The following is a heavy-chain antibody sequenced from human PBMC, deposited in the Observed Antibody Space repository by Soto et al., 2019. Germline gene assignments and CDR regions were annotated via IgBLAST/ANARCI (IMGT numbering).Heavy chain of an antibody. D-gene: IGHD6-6*01. CDR1: GFTFSSYA. V-gene: IGHV3-30-3*01. CDR2: ISYDGSNK. J-gene: IGHJ4*02. Sequence: GGSLRLSCAASGFTFSSYAMHWVRQAPGKGLEWVAVISYDGSNKYYADSVKGRFTISRDNSKNTLYLQMNSLRAEDTAVYYCASYGAARPLDYWGQGTLVTVSS. CDR3: ASYGAARPLDY.